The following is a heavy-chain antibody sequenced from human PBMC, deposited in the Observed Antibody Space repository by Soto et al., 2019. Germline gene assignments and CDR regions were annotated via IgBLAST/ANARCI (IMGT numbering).Heavy chain of an antibody. V-gene: IGHV4-31*03. CDR2: IYYSGST. Sequence: QVQLQESGPGLVKPSQTLSLTCTVSGGSISSGGYYWSWIRQHPGKGLEWIGYIYYSGSTYYNPSLKGRVTLSVDTSKNQFSLKLSSVTAADTAVYYCARCDSSGYYFGYWGQGTLVTVSS. CDR1: GGSISSGGYY. D-gene: IGHD3-22*01. J-gene: IGHJ4*02. CDR3: ARCDSSGYYFGY.